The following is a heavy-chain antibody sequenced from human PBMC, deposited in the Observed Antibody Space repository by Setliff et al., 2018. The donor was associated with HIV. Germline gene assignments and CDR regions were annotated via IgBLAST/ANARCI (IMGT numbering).Heavy chain of an antibody. CDR3: ARDAVPHCSDASCYGRGAFDD. D-gene: IGHD2-2*01. Sequence: SVKVSCKASGGPSSNYAINWVRQAPGQGLEWMGGISPIFGTSNYAQKFQGRVTITADESTSTAYMELSSLRSTDTAVYYCARDAVPHCSDASCYGRGAFDDWGQGTLVTVSS. J-gene: IGHJ3*01. CDR2: ISPIFGTS. V-gene: IGHV1-69*13. CDR1: GGPSSNYA.